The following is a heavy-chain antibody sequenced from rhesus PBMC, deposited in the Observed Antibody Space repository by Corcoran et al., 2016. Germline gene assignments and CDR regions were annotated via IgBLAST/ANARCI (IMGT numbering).Heavy chain of an antibody. V-gene: IGHV4-80*01. Sequence: QVQLQESGPGLVKPSETLSLTCAVSGVSISSYWWSWIRQPPGMGLGEVGKINGNSGSTYSAPSLKSECTLAKAAYKHQLSLNLNSMPAADTAVYFCAEWGDNYWNGPTGDRLAVWGPGVLVTVSS. CDR2: INGNSGST. CDR3: AEWGDNYWNGPTGDRLAV. CDR1: GVSISSYW. D-gene: IGHD3-3*01. J-gene: IGHJ5-1*01.